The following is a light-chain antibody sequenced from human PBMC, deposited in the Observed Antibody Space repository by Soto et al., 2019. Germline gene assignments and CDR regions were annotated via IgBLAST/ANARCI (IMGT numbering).Light chain of an antibody. CDR3: QPYNNWPPWT. CDR2: GAS. Sequence: EIVMPQSPAPLSVSQGERATLSCRASQRVSSNLAWYQQKPGQPPRLLIYGASTRATGIPARFSGSGSGTEFTLTISSLQSEDFAVSYCQPYNNWPPWTVGQGTKVEIK. J-gene: IGKJ1*01. V-gene: IGKV3-15*01. CDR1: QRVSSN.